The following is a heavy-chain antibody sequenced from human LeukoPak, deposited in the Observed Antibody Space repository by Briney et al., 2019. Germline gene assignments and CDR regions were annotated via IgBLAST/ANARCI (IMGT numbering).Heavy chain of an antibody. J-gene: IGHJ4*02. CDR2: ISDSGDYT. CDR3: AKDQRPRGNYGYFDY. V-gene: IGHV3-23*01. CDR1: GFTFSTSG. Sequence: GGSLRLSCAASGFTFSTSGMSWVRQAPGKGVEWVSSISDSGDYTYYADSVEGRFSISRDNSKNTLYLHMDRLRAEDTAVYYCAKDQRPRGNYGYFDYWGRGALVTVSS. D-gene: IGHD1-26*01.